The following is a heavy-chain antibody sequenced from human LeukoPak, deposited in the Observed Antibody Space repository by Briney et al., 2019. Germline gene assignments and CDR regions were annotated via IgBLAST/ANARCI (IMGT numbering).Heavy chain of an antibody. V-gene: IGHV3-7*01. Sequence: PGGSLRLSCAASGFTFSSYWMSWVRQAPGKGLEWVANIKQDGSEKYYVDSVKGRFTISRDNAKNSLYLQMNSLRAEDTAVYYCAREPSWDYSIFDAFDIWGQGTMVTVSS. D-gene: IGHD4-11*01. CDR3: AREPSWDYSIFDAFDI. CDR2: IKQDGSEK. CDR1: GFTFSSYW. J-gene: IGHJ3*02.